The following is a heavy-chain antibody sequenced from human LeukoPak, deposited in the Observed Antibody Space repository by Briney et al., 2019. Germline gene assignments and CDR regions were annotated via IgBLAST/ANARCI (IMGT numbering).Heavy chain of an antibody. CDR3: ARDSGSYRYLESFDY. V-gene: IGHV1-46*01. D-gene: IGHD1-26*01. CDR1: GYTFTSYY. Sequence: GASVKVSCKASGYTFTSYYMHWVRQAPGQGREWMGLINPSGGSTSYAQKFQGRVTMTRDTSTSTVYMELSSLRSEDTAVYYCARDSGSYRYLESFDYWGQGTLVTVSS. J-gene: IGHJ4*02. CDR2: INPSGGST.